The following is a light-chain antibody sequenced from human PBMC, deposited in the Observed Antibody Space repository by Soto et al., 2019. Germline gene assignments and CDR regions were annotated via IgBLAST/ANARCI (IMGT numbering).Light chain of an antibody. Sequence: QSALTQPASVSGSPGQSVTISCAGSSSDVGGYNYVSWYQQHPHKAPKLIIYEVNNRPSGVSHRFSASTSANTASLTISGLQADDEADYYCTSYTSISTRVFGGGTQLTVL. V-gene: IGLV2-14*01. CDR3: TSYTSISTRV. CDR1: SSDVGGYNY. J-gene: IGLJ2*01. CDR2: EVN.